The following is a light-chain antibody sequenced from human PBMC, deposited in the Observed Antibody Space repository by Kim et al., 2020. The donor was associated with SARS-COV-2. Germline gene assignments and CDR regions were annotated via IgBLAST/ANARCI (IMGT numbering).Light chain of an antibody. CDR1: VLAKKY. Sequence: SYELTQPSSVSVSPGQTARITCSGDVLAKKYARWFQQKPGQAPVLVIYKDSERPSGIPERFSGSSSGTTVTLTISGAQVEDEADYYCYSAADNAPVFGGGTQLTVL. CDR2: KDS. J-gene: IGLJ2*01. CDR3: YSAADNAPV. V-gene: IGLV3-27*01.